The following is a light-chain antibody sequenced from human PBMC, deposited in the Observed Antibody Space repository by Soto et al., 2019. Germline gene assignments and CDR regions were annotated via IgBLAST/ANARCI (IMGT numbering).Light chain of an antibody. CDR3: SSFTSSNTYV. V-gene: IGLV2-14*03. CDR1: SSDVGGHNY. CDR2: DVS. Sequence: QSVLTQPASMSGSPGQSITISCTGASSDVGGHNYVSWYQQHPGKVPELMIYDVSNRPSGVSNRFVGSKSSNTASLTISGLQAEDEADYYCSSFTSSNTYVFGTGTKLTVL. J-gene: IGLJ1*01.